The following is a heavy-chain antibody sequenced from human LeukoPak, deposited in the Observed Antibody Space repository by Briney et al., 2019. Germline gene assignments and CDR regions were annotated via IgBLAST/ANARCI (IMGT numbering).Heavy chain of an antibody. CDR3: ARDLGGYAFDI. CDR1: GFTFSSYG. V-gene: IGHV3-30*03. D-gene: IGHD4-23*01. Sequence: GGSLRLSCAASGFTFSSYGMHWVRQAPGKGLEWVAVISYDGSNKYYADSVKGRFTISRDNAKNSLYLQMNSLRAEDTAVYYCARDLGGYAFDIWGQGTMVTVSS. J-gene: IGHJ3*02. CDR2: ISYDGSNK.